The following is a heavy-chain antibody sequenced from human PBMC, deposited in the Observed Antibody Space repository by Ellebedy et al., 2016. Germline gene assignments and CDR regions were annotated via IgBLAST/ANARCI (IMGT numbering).Heavy chain of an antibody. Sequence: GGSLRLXCAASGFTFSSYAMSWVRQAPGKGLEWVSAISGSGGSTYYADSVKGRFTISRDNSKNTLYLQMNSLRAEDTAVYYCAKAYCTNGVCEGVFDYWGQGTLVTVSS. D-gene: IGHD2-8*01. J-gene: IGHJ4*02. CDR1: GFTFSSYA. CDR2: ISGSGGST. V-gene: IGHV3-23*01. CDR3: AKAYCTNGVCEGVFDY.